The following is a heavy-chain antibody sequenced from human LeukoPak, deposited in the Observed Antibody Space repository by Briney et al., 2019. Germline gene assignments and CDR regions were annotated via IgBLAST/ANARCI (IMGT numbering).Heavy chain of an antibody. CDR3: ASLGGYNRIRYCSSTSCPYSAFDI. V-gene: IGHV3-30*02. D-gene: IGHD2-2*01. J-gene: IGHJ3*02. Sequence: GGSLRLSCAASGFTFSSYGMHWVRQAPGKGLEWVAFIRYDGSNKYYADSVKGRFTISRDNSKNTLYLQMNSLRAEDTAVYYCASLGGYNRIRYCSSTSCPYSAFDIWGQGTMVTVSS. CDR1: GFTFSSYG. CDR2: IRYDGSNK.